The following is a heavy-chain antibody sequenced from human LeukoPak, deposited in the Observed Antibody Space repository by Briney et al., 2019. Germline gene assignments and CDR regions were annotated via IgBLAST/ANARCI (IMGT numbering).Heavy chain of an antibody. CDR1: GYTFTSYA. CDR2: INTNTGNP. Sequence: ASVKVSCKASGYTFTSYAMNWVRQAPGQGLEWMGWINTNTGNPTYAQGFTGRFVFSLDTSVSTAYLQISSLKAEDTAVCYCARDVWFGELLSQGDDAFDIWGQGTMVTVSS. D-gene: IGHD3-10*01. J-gene: IGHJ3*02. CDR3: ARDVWFGELLSQGDDAFDI. V-gene: IGHV7-4-1*02.